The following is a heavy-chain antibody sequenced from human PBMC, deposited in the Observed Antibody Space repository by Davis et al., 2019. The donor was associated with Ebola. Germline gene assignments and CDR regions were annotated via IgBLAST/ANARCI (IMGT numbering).Heavy chain of an antibody. CDR2: IYYSGST. CDR1: GGSISSYY. Sequence: PSETLSLTCTVSGGSISSYYWSWIRQPPGKGLEWIGYIYYSGSTNYNPSLKSRVTISVDTSKNQFSLKLSSVTAADTAVYYCARGLWSSLRYYYYYYMDVWGKGTTVTVSS. V-gene: IGHV4-59*08. CDR3: ARGLWSSLRYYYYYYMDV. J-gene: IGHJ6*03. D-gene: IGHD3-3*01.